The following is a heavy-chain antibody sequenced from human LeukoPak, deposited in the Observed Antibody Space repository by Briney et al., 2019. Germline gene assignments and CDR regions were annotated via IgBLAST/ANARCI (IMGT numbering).Heavy chain of an antibody. J-gene: IGHJ3*02. CDR3: ARGGGDCSSTSCPSDAFDI. D-gene: IGHD2-2*01. CDR2: MNPNSGNT. Sequence: ASVKVSCKASGYTFTSYDINWVRQATGQGLEWMGWMNPNSGNTGYAQKFQGRVTMTRNTSISTAYKELSSLRSEDTAVYYCARGGGDCSSTSCPSDAFDIWGQGTMVTVSS. CDR1: GYTFTSYD. V-gene: IGHV1-8*01.